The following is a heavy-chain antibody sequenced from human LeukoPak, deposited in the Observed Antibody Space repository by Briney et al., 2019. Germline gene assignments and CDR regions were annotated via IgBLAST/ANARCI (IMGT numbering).Heavy chain of an antibody. V-gene: IGHV4-59*11. D-gene: IGHD5-24*01. CDR2: THESEST. CDR3: VIGRGWLPDY. Sequence: SETLSITCTVPGDSIRSHFYNWVRQPPGKGLEWIGVTHESESTNYNPSLKGRVTISVDTSKNQFSLRLTSVTAADTAVYYCVIGRGWLPDYWGQGTLVTVSS. J-gene: IGHJ4*02. CDR1: GDSIRSHF.